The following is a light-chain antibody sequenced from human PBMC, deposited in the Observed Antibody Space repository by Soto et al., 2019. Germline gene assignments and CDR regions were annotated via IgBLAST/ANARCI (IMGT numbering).Light chain of an antibody. Sequence: QSVLTQPASVSGSPGQSITISCTGTSSDVGSYNLVSWYQQHPGKAPKLMIYEVSKRPSGVSNRFSGSKSGNTASLTISGSQAEDEADYYCCLYAGSSTLVFGTGTKLTVL. CDR3: CLYAGSSTLV. V-gene: IGLV2-23*02. J-gene: IGLJ1*01. CDR1: SSDVGSYNL. CDR2: EVS.